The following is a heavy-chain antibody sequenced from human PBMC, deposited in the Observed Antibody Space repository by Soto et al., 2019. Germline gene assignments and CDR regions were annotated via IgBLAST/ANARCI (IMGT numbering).Heavy chain of an antibody. V-gene: IGHV3-21*01. D-gene: IGHD3-16*01. J-gene: IGHJ4*02. CDR2: ISSSSSYI. CDR1: GFTFSSYS. Sequence: LSLTCAASGFTFSSYSMNWVRQAPGKGLEWVSSISSSSSYIYYADSVKGRFTISRDNAKNSLYLQMNSLRAEDTAVYYCAREYADYDYIWVNWGQGTLVTVSS. CDR3: AREYADYDYIWVN.